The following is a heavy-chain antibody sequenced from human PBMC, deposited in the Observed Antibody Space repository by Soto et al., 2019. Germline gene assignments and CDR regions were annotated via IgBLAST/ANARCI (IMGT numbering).Heavy chain of an antibody. J-gene: IGHJ3*02. V-gene: IGHV3-53*02. Sequence: EVQLVETGGGLIQPGGSLRLSCAASGFTVSSNYMSWVRQAPGKGLEWVSVIYSGGSTYYADSVKGRFTISRDNSKNTLYLQMNSLSAEDTAVYYCARVSYSSGGYSTTHDAFYIWGQGTMVTVSS. CDR2: IYSGGST. CDR1: GFTVSSNY. D-gene: IGHD6-19*01. CDR3: ARVSYSSGGYSTTHDAFYI.